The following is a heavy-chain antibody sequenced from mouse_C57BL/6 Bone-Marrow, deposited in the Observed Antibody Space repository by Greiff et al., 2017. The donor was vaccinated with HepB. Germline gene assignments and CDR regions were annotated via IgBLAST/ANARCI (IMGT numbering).Heavy chain of an antibody. Sequence: QVQLQQPGAELVKPGASVKMSCKASGYTFTSYWITWVKQRPGQGLEWIGDIYPGSGSTNYNEKFKSKATLTVDTSSSTAYMQLSSLTSEDSAVYYWARSWGYYGSWYFDVWGTGTTVTVSS. V-gene: IGHV1-55*01. CDR2: IYPGSGST. J-gene: IGHJ1*03. CDR1: GYTFTSYW. D-gene: IGHD1-1*01. CDR3: ARSWGYYGSWYFDV.